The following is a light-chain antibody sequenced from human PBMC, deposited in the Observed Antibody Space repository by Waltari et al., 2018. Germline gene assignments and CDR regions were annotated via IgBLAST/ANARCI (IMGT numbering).Light chain of an antibody. CDR2: DVT. Sequence: QSALTQPASVSGSPGQSITISCIGSSSDVGAYDYVSWYQQYPGKAPRLMIYDVTSRPSGVPYRFSSSKSGNTASLTISGLQAEDDADYYCCSHTSTSTLVFGTGTKVTVL. CDR1: SSDVGAYDY. V-gene: IGLV2-14*03. J-gene: IGLJ1*01. CDR3: CSHTSTSTLV.